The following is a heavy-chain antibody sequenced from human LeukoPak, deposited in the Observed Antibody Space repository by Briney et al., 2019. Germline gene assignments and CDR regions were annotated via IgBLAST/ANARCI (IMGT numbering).Heavy chain of an antibody. D-gene: IGHD2-2*01. CDR3: ASPPDIVVVPAASVYYYYGMDV. CDR1: GGTFSSHA. Sequence: ASVKVSCKASGGTFSSHAISWVRQAPGQGLEWMGGIIPIFGTANYAQKFQGRVTITADESTSTAYMELSSLRSEDTAVYYCASPPDIVVVPAASVYYYYGMDVWGQGTTVTVSS. V-gene: IGHV1-69*01. J-gene: IGHJ6*02. CDR2: IIPIFGTA.